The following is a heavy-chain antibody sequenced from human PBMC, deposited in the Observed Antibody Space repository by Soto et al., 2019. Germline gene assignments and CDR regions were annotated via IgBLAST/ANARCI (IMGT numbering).Heavy chain of an antibody. CDR1: GFTFGDYA. V-gene: IGHV3-49*03. CDR2: IRSKAYGGTT. D-gene: IGHD3-22*01. CDR3: TSHYYDSSGEVGTGAFDI. J-gene: IGHJ3*02. Sequence: GGSLRLSCTASGFTFGDYAMSWFRQAPGKGLEWVGFIRSKAYGGTTEYAASVKGRFTISRDDSKSIAYLQMNSLKTEDTAVYYCTSHYYDSSGEVGTGAFDIWGQGTMVTVSS.